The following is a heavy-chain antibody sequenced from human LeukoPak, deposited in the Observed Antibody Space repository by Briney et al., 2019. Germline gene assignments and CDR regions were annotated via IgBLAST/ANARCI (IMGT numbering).Heavy chain of an antibody. Sequence: ASVKVSCTASGGTFSSYAINWVRQAPGQGLEWMGRIIPILDLTNYAHKFQGRVTITADESTSTAYMELSSLRSEDTAVYYCARVDGSPDYWGQGTLVTVSS. J-gene: IGHJ4*02. CDR2: IIPILDLT. D-gene: IGHD3-22*01. CDR1: GGTFSSYA. CDR3: ARVDGSPDY. V-gene: IGHV1-69*04.